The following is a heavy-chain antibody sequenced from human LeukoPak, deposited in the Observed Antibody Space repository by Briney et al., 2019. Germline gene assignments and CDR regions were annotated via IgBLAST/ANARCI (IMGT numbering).Heavy chain of an antibody. V-gene: IGHV3-7*03. CDR2: IKQDGSEK. CDR1: GFTFKKYW. CDR3: AKDMSYGNRYFDY. J-gene: IGHJ4*02. D-gene: IGHD1-26*01. Sequence: GGSLRLSCAASGFTFKKYWMSWVRQAPGKGLEWVANIKQDGSEKYYVDSVKGRFTISRDNSKNSLALQMNSLRAEDTALYYCAKDMSYGNRYFDYWGQGTLVTVSS.